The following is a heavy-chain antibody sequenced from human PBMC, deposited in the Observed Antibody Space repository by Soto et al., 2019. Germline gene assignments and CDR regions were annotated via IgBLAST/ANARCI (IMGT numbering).Heavy chain of an antibody. Sequence: QVQLVESGGGLVKPGGSLRLSCAASGFTFRDYYMSWIRQAPGKGLECVSYVSSGATIIYYADSVKGRFTISRDNANNSLLLQMDSLRAEETAVYYCARGRYGMDVWGQGTTVTVSS. CDR3: ARGRYGMDV. CDR1: GFTFRDYY. V-gene: IGHV3-11*01. J-gene: IGHJ6*02. CDR2: VSSGATII.